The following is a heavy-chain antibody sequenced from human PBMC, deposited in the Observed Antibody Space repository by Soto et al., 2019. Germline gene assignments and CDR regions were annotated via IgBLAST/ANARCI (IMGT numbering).Heavy chain of an antibody. Sequence: ASVKVSCKASGYTFTRSYMHWVRQAPGQRLDWMGWINPNSGGTINAQKFQGWVTMTRDTSISTAYMELSRLGSDDTAVYYCARGHYYGSGSLISLPYFDYWGQGTLVTVSS. V-gene: IGHV1-2*04. D-gene: IGHD3-10*01. J-gene: IGHJ4*02. CDR3: ARGHYYGSGSLISLPYFDY. CDR1: GYTFTRSY. CDR2: INPNSGGT.